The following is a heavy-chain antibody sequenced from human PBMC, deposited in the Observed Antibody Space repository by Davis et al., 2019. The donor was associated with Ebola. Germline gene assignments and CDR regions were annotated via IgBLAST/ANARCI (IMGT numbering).Heavy chain of an antibody. V-gene: IGHV3-53*01. J-gene: IGHJ6*04. Sequence: GESLKISCAASGFTVSTNYLSWVRQAPGKGLEWVSLIYSGGTTYYADSVKGRFTISRDNSKKTLYLQMNSLRAEDTAVYYCAKSGLSFGVVKYHYGMDVWGKGTTVTVSS. D-gene: IGHD3-3*01. CDR2: IYSGGTT. CDR1: GFTVSTNY. CDR3: AKSGLSFGVVKYHYGMDV.